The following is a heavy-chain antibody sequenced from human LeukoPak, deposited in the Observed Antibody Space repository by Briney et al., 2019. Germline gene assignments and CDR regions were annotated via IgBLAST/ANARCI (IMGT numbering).Heavy chain of an antibody. Sequence: ALVKVSSKASGYTFTGYYIYWVRQAPGQGLEWMGWINPNSGGANYAQKFQVRVTMTRDRSSSTAYMELSRLRSDDTAVYYCARGRDELDYWGQGTLVTVSS. V-gene: IGHV1-2*02. CDR1: GYTFTGYY. J-gene: IGHJ4*02. D-gene: IGHD1-1*01. CDR3: ARGRDELDY. CDR2: INPNSGGA.